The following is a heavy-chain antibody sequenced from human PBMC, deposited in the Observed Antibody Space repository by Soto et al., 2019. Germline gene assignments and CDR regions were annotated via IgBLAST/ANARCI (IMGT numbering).Heavy chain of an antibody. CDR3: AHRPDGSHFDY. J-gene: IGHJ4*02. V-gene: IGHV2-5*01. CDR2: IYWYDFQ. D-gene: IGHD6-25*01. CDR1: GFSRTTTGLG. Sequence: QITLKESGPTLVKPTQTLTLTCTFSGFSRTTTGLGVGWIRQPPGKTLEWLASIYWYDFQRYSPSLKSRLTITKDTSKNQVVLTMTDMDPADTATYYCAHRPDGSHFDYWGQGILVTVSS.